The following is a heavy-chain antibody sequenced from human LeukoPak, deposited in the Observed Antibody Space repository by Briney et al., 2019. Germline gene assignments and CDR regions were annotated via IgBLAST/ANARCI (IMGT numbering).Heavy chain of an antibody. CDR3: AKDIVRMEEGDYFDY. Sequence: PGGSLRLSCAASGFTFDDYAMHWVRQAPGKGLEWVSLISGDGGSTYYADSVKGRFIISRDNSKNSLYLQMNSLRTEDTALYYCAKDIVRMEEGDYFDYWGQGTLVTVSS. CDR2: ISGDGGST. V-gene: IGHV3-43*02. CDR1: GFTFDDYA. D-gene: IGHD1-1*01. J-gene: IGHJ4*02.